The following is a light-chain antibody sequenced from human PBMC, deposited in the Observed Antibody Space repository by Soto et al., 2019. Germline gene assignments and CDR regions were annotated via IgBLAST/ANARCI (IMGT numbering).Light chain of an antibody. CDR1: QSVSSD. CDR2: DTS. Sequence: EIVMKQSPATLSVYPEERATLSFSASQSVSSDLAWYQQKPGQAPRLLMYDTSTRATGIPARFSGSASGTEFTLTISSLQSEDFAVYYCQQYDNWPWTFGQVTKVDIK. V-gene: IGKV3-15*01. CDR3: QQYDNWPWT. J-gene: IGKJ1*01.